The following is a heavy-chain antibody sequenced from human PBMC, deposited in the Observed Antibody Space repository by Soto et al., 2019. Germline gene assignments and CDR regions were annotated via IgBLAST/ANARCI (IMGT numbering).Heavy chain of an antibody. CDR2: IYSGGST. V-gene: IGHV3-53*01. J-gene: IGHJ6*02. Sequence: GGLLRLSCAASGFNVSSNYMSWVRQAPGKGLEWVSVIYSGGSTYYADSVKGRFTISRDNSKNTLYLQMNSLRAEDTAVYYCASCPYYGSGSYYQQPYYGMDVWGQGTTVTVSS. CDR3: ASCPYYGSGSYYQQPYYGMDV. D-gene: IGHD3-10*01. CDR1: GFNVSSNY.